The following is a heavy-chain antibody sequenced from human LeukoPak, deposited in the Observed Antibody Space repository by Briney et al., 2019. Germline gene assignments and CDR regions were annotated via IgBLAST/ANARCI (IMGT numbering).Heavy chain of an antibody. CDR1: GISLSNYA. J-gene: IGHJ4*02. CDR3: AKRGIVIRGILVIGYHQEAYHYDY. D-gene: IGHD3-10*01. Sequence: GGSLRLSCVVSGISLSNYAMTWIRQAPGKGLEWVSYISERGGSTTYADSVKGRFTISRDTSLNTLYLQMTSLRAEDTAVYFCAKRGIVIRGILVIGYHQEAYHYDYWGQGVLVTVSS. V-gene: IGHV3-23*01. CDR2: ISERGGST.